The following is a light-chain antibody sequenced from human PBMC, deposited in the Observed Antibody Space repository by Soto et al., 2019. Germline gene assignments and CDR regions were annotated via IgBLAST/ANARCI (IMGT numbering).Light chain of an antibody. Sequence: QSVLTQPPSVSGAPGQRVTISCTGSSCNIGGGYDVHWYQQLPGTAPKLLIYGNSNRPSGVPDRFSGSKSGTSASLAITGLQAEDEADYYCHSYDSSLSGWVFGGGTQLTVL. CDR2: GNS. J-gene: IGLJ3*02. CDR1: SCNIGGGYD. CDR3: HSYDSSLSGWV. V-gene: IGLV1-40*01.